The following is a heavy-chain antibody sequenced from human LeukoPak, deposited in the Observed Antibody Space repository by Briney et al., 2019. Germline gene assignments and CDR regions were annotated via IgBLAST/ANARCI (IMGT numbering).Heavy chain of an antibody. CDR3: AKDVPDYDSSGYYISGVGY. J-gene: IGHJ4*02. D-gene: IGHD3-22*01. CDR2: ISGSGGST. CDR1: GFTFSSYA. V-gene: IGHV3-23*01. Sequence: GGSLRLSCAASGFTFSSYAMSWVRQAPGKGLEWVSAISGSGGSTYYADSVKGRFTISRDNSKNTLYLQMNSLRAEDTAVYYCAKDVPDYDSSGYYISGVGYWGQGTLVTVSS.